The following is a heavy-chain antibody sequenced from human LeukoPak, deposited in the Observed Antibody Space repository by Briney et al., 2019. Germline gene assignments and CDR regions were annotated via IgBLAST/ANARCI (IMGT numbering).Heavy chain of an antibody. D-gene: IGHD2-2*01. V-gene: IGHV4-59*12. Sequence: PSETLSLTCTVSGGSISSYYWSWIRQPPGKGLEWIGYIYYSGSTNYNPSLKSRVTISVDTSKNQFSLKLNSVTAADTAVYYCARERYCTGTSCYEVWWFDPWGQGTLVTVSS. J-gene: IGHJ5*02. CDR1: GGSISSYY. CDR3: ARERYCTGTSCYEVWWFDP. CDR2: IYYSGST.